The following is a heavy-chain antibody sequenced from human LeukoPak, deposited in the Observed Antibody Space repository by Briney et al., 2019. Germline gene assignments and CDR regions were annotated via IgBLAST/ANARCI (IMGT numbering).Heavy chain of an antibody. J-gene: IGHJ3*02. D-gene: IGHD1-1*01. Sequence: GGSLRLSCAASGFTFSDYWMSWVRQAPGKGLGLVADINQDGSDKHFADSLKGRFTVSRDNAKSSLYLQLNSLRAEDAAVYYCAREGKRRLARDAFDIWGQGTMVTVSS. CDR3: AREGKRRLARDAFDI. CDR2: INQDGSDK. V-gene: IGHV3-7*01. CDR1: GFTFSDYW.